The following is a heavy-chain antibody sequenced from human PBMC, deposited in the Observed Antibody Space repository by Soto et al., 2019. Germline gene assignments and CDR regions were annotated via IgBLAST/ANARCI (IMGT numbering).Heavy chain of an antibody. CDR2: VNQDGSEK. Sequence: GGSLRLSCAASGFTLSSYWMSWVRQAPGKGLEWVANVNQDGSEKNYVDSVKGRFTISRDYAKNSLYLQMNSLRAEDTAVYYCARDMHAGFTHYFDPWGQGTLVTVSS. CDR3: ARDMHAGFTHYFDP. J-gene: IGHJ5*02. CDR1: GFTLSSYW. V-gene: IGHV3-7*03. D-gene: IGHD1-26*01.